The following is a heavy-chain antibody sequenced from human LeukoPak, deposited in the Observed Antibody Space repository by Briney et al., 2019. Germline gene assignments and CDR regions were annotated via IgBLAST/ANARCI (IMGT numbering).Heavy chain of an antibody. CDR2: ISGSGGST. CDR1: GFTFSSHA. J-gene: IGHJ4*02. Sequence: GGSLRLSCAASGFTFSSHAMSWIRQAPGKGLEWVSAISGSGGSTYYADSVKGRFTISRDNSKNTLYLQMNSLRAEDTAVYYCARGGLSLVSGFGDLLYTSVSYYFDYWGQGTLVTVSS. CDR3: ARGGLSLVSGFGDLLYTSVSYYFDY. V-gene: IGHV3-23*01. D-gene: IGHD3-10*01.